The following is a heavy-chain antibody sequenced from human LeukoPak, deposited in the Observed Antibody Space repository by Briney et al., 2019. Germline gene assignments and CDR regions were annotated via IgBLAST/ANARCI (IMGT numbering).Heavy chain of an antibody. CDR1: GGSFSGYY. Sequence: SETLSLTCAVYGGSFSGYYWTWIRQPPGKGLEWTGEINHSGNTNYNPSLKSRVAISVDTSKNQFSLKLSSVIAADTAMYYCARSKDGSGFAAYWGQGTQVTVSS. V-gene: IGHV4-34*01. CDR2: INHSGNT. J-gene: IGHJ4*02. CDR3: ARSKDGSGFAAY. D-gene: IGHD3-22*01.